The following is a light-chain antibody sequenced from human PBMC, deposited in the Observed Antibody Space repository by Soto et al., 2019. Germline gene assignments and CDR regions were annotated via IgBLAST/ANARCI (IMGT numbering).Light chain of an antibody. Sequence: DIVMTQSPATLSVSPGARATLSCRASQSVSSNLAWYQQKPGQAPRLLIYGASTRATGIPARFSGSGSETDFTLTISRLEPEDFAVYYCLKYGRSPGWTFGQGTKVDIK. V-gene: IGKV3-15*01. CDR2: GAS. CDR1: QSVSSN. CDR3: LKYGRSPGWT. J-gene: IGKJ1*01.